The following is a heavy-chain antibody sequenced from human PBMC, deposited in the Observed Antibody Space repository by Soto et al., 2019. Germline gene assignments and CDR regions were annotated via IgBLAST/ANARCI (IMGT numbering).Heavy chain of an antibody. CDR3: AGGIGYCSSINCYSSRRLRFDS. CDR1: DVSINSSSDY. Sequence: PSETLSLTCTVSDVSINSSSDYWGWIRQPPGKGLEWIGSIYYSGSTYYNPSLKSRVTMSVDTSKNQFSLKMSSVTAADTAVYYCAGGIGYCSSINCYSSRRLRFDSWGQGTLVTVPQ. D-gene: IGHD2-2*01. CDR2: IYYSGST. V-gene: IGHV4-39*01. J-gene: IGHJ4*02.